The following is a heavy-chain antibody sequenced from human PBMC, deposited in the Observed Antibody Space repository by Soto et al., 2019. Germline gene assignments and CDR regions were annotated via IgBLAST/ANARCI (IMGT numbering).Heavy chain of an antibody. J-gene: IGHJ6*02. CDR2: INPSGGST. CDR1: GYTFTSYY. Sequence: GASVKVSCKASGYTFTSYYMHWVRQAPGQGLEWMGIINPSGGSTSYAQKFRGRVTMTRDTSTSTVYMELSSLRSEDTAVYYCARERFWSGYYYYYGMDVWGQGTTVTSP. V-gene: IGHV1-46*01. CDR3: ARERFWSGYYYYYGMDV. D-gene: IGHD3-3*01.